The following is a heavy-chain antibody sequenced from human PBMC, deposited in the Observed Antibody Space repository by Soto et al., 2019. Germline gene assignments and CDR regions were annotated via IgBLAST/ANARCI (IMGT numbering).Heavy chain of an antibody. CDR1: GGSISSGGYY. J-gene: IGHJ5*02. CDR2: IYYSGST. V-gene: IGHV4-31*02. CDR3: ARMGPVVVTGQHWFDP. Sequence: PSQTLSLTCTVSGGSISSGGYYWSWIRQHPGKGLEWIGYIYYSGSTYYNPSLKSRVTISVDTSKNQFSLKLSSVTAADTAVYYCARMGPVVVTGQHWFDPLGQGTLVTGS. D-gene: IGHD2-21*02.